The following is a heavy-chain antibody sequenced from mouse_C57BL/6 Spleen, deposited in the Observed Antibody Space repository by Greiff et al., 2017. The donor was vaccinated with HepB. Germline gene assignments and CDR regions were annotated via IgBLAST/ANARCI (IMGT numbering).Heavy chain of an antibody. D-gene: IGHD2-3*01. Sequence: VQLQESGPGLVQPSQSLSITCTVSGFSLTSYGVHWVRQSPGKGLEWLGVIWRGGSTDYNAAFMSRLSITKDNSKSQVFFKMNSLQADDTAIYYCAKNYDDGYFYYAMDYWGQGTSVTVSS. V-gene: IGHV2-5*01. J-gene: IGHJ4*01. CDR3: AKNYDDGYFYYAMDY. CDR2: IWRGGST. CDR1: GFSLTSYG.